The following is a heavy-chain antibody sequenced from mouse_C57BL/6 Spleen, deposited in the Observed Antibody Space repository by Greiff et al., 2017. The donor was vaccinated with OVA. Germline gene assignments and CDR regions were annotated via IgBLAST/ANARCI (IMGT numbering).Heavy chain of an antibody. CDR3: TREDGSPHFAY. CDR2: IDPETGGT. D-gene: IGHD1-1*01. J-gene: IGHJ3*01. V-gene: IGHV1-15*01. Sequence: QVQLQQSGAELVRPGASVTLSCKASGYTFTDYEMHWVKQTPVHGLEWIGAIDPETGGTAYNQKFKGKAILTADKSSSTAYMELRSLTSEDSAVYYCTREDGSPHFAYWGQGTLVTVSA. CDR1: GYTFTDYE.